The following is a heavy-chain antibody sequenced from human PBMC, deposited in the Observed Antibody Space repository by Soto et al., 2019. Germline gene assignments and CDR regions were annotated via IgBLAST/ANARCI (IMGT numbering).Heavy chain of an antibody. D-gene: IGHD1-26*01. J-gene: IGHJ6*02. V-gene: IGHV3-9*01. CDR2: ISWNSGSI. CDR1: GFTFDEYA. Sequence: LRLSCAASGFTFDEYAMHWVRQSPGKGLEWVSGISWNSGSIGYADSVKGRFTISRDNAKNSLYLQMNSLRAEDTALYYCAKGPRSGSYFGYYYYYGMDVWGQGTTVTVSS. CDR3: AKGPRSGSYFGYYYYYGMDV.